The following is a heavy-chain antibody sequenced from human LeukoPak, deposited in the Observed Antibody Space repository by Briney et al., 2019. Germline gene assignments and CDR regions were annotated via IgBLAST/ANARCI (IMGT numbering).Heavy chain of an antibody. CDR1: RFSFSAYS. J-gene: IGHJ5*02. CDR3: ARDLVEGGSCSSGSCYPTNWFDP. Sequence: GGSLRLSCAASRFSFSAYSMSWVRQAPGKGLEWVSSISADSSYIYYADSVKGRFTISRDNSKNTLYLQMNSLRAEDTAVYYCARDLVEGGSCSSGSCYPTNWFDPWGQGTLVTVSS. CDR2: ISADSSYI. V-gene: IGHV3-21*01. D-gene: IGHD2-15*01.